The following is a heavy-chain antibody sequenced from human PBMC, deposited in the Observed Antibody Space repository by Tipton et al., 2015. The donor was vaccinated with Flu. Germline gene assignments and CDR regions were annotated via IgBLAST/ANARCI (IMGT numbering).Heavy chain of an antibody. V-gene: IGHV4-59*01. D-gene: IGHD3-3*01. CDR3: ARARFWIGYPDY. CDR1: GGSINSYS. CDR2: ISFSGNT. Sequence: TLSLTCTVSGGSINSYSCSWIRQPPGKGLEWIGYISFSGNTYYNPSLKSRVSISVDTSKNQLSLNLNSATAADTAVYYCARARFWIGYPDYWGQGTLVTVSS. J-gene: IGHJ4*02.